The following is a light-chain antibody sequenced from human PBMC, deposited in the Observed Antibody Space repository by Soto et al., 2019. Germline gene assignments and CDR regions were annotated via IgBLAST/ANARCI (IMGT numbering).Light chain of an antibody. J-gene: IGKJ2*01. CDR3: QHLNDYRYT. CDR1: QAISSS. CDR2: AAS. Sequence: DIQLTQSPSFLSASVGDRVTITCRASQAISSSLAWYQHNPGKAPKLLIYAASTLQNGVPSSFSGSGCGTAFTLIISRLQPEDFATYYCQHLNDYRYTFGQGTKVEIK. V-gene: IGKV1-9*01.